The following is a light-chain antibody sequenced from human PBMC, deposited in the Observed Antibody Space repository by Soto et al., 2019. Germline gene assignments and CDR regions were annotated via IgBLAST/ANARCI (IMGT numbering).Light chain of an antibody. CDR3: AAWDDSLNGYV. J-gene: IGLJ1*01. Sequence: QSALTQPPSASGTPGQSVTISCSGSSSNIGSNTVNWYQQLPGTAPKLLIYSNNQRPSGVPDRFSGSKSGTSASLAISGLHSEDEADYYCAAWDDSLNGYVFGTGTKVPVL. V-gene: IGLV1-44*01. CDR2: SNN. CDR1: SSNIGSNT.